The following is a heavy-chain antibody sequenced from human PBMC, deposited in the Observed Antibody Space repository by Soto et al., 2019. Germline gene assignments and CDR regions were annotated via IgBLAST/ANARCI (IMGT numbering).Heavy chain of an antibody. V-gene: IGHV4-34*01. CDR2: INHSGGT. D-gene: IGHD6-13*01. Sequence: QVQLQQWGAGLLKPSETLSLTCAVYGGSFSGYYWSWIRQPPGKGLEWIGEINHSGGTNYNPSLKSRVTISVDTSKNQFSLKLSSVTAADTAMYYCARTYSSSWSPFDYWGQGTLVTVSS. J-gene: IGHJ4*02. CDR3: ARTYSSSWSPFDY. CDR1: GGSFSGYY.